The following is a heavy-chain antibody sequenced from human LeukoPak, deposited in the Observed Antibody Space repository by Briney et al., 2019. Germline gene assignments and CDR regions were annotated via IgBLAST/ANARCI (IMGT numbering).Heavy chain of an antibody. CDR3: ARAGGPSHHYDFWSGYYTEFDY. J-gene: IGHJ4*02. CDR2: ISSSSSYI. CDR1: GFTLSSYS. V-gene: IGHV3-21*01. Sequence: GGFLRLSCAASGFTLSSYSMNWVRQAPGKGLEWVSSISSSSSYIYYADSVKGRFTISRDNAKNSLYLQMNSLRAEDTAVYYCARAGGPSHHYDFWSGYYTEFDYWGQGTLVTVSS. D-gene: IGHD3-3*01.